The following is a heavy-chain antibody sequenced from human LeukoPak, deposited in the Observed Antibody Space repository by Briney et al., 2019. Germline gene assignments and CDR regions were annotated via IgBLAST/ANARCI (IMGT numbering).Heavy chain of an antibody. Sequence: GASVKVSCKASGYTFTSYYMHWVRQSPGQGLEWMGRIIPILGIANYAQKFQGRVTITADKSTSTAYMELSSLRSEDTAVYYCARTSGDSGGNALYFDYWGPGTLVTVSS. D-gene: IGHD4-23*01. CDR2: IIPILGIA. CDR1: GYTFTSYY. J-gene: IGHJ4*02. V-gene: IGHV1-69*02. CDR3: ARTSGDSGGNALYFDY.